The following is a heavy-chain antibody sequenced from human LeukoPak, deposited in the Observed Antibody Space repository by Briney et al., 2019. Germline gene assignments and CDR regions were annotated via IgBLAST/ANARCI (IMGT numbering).Heavy chain of an antibody. J-gene: IGHJ6*03. D-gene: IGHD2/OR15-2a*01. V-gene: IGHV3-30*02. Sequence: GGSLRLSCAASGLPFSTYAMHWVRQAPGKGLEGVAFIRYDGSVQYYTDSVTGRFTISRDNSKNTLYLQMNSLRDEDTAVYSCATGRGYFAIHYYMDVWGKGTTVTVSS. CDR1: GLPFSTYA. CDR3: ATGRGYFAIHYYMDV. CDR2: IRYDGSVQ.